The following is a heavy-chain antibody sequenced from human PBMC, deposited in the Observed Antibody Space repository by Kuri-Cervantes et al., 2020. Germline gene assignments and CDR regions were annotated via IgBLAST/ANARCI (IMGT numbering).Heavy chain of an antibody. CDR3: ARDRGANWYFDL. D-gene: IGHD3-10*01. CDR2: INPSGGST. Sequence: ASGKVSCKASGYTFTSYYMHWVRQAPGQGLEWMGIINPSGGSTSYAQKFQGRVTMTRDTSTSTVYMELSSLRSEDTAVYYCARDRGANWYFDLWGRGTLVTVSS. V-gene: IGHV1-46*01. CDR1: GYTFTSYY. J-gene: IGHJ2*01.